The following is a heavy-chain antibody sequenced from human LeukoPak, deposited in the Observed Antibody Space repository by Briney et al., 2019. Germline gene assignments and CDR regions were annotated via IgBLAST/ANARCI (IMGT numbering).Heavy chain of an antibody. Sequence: GGALRLSCAASGFTICSYVRLWVRQAPGRGVEWVAVIWYDGSNKYYADSVKGRFTIYRDNSKNTLYLQMNSLRAEDTGVYYCARDHPADIVVVPAAMLDYWGQGTLVTVSS. J-gene: IGHJ4*02. CDR3: ARDHPADIVVVPAAMLDY. D-gene: IGHD2-2*01. CDR2: IWYDGSNK. V-gene: IGHV3-33*01. CDR1: GFTICSYV.